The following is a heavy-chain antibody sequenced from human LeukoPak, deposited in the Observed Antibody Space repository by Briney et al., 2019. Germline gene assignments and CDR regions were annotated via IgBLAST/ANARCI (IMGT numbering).Heavy chain of an antibody. D-gene: IGHD6-13*01. CDR3: AGRIIADGIDAFPT. J-gene: IGHJ3*02. Sequence: SETLSLTCTVSGGSISSSSYYWDWIRQPPGKGLEWIGNLYDSGSTHYNPSLRSRVTISADTSKNQFSLQLNSVTPEDTAVYYCAGRIIADGIDAFPTWGQGTRVTVSS. CDR1: GGSISSSSYY. V-gene: IGHV4-39*01. CDR2: LYDSGST.